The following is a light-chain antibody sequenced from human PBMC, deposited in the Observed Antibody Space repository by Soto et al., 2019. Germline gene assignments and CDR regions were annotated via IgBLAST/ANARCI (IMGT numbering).Light chain of an antibody. CDR1: ESISTW. CDR3: QQSYSTPWT. Sequence: DIHMTQSPSSLSVSVGDRVTITCRASESISTWLAWYRQKPGKAPKLLIYTASSLQGGVPSRFSGSGSGTDFTLTISSLHPEDFAIYYCQQSYSTPWTFGQGTKVDIK. CDR2: TAS. J-gene: IGKJ1*01. V-gene: IGKV1-39*01.